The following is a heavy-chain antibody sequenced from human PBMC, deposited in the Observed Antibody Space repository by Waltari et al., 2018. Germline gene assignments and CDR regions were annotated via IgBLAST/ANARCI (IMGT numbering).Heavy chain of an antibody. CDR2: IKQDGSEK. CDR1: GFTFSSSW. CDR3: ARETTIFGVVPNEHDY. D-gene: IGHD3-3*01. J-gene: IGHJ4*02. Sequence: EVQLVESGGGLVQPGGSLRLSCAASGFTFSSSWMSWVRQAPGKGLEWVANIKQDGSEKYYVDSVKGRFTISRDNAKNSLYLQMNSLRAEDTAVYYCARETTIFGVVPNEHDYWGQGTLVTVSS. V-gene: IGHV3-7*01.